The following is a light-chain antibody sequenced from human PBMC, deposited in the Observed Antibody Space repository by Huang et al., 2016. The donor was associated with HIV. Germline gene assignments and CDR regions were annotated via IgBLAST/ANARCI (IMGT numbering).Light chain of an antibody. CDR1: QSVSSN. J-gene: IGKJ3*01. V-gene: IGKV3-15*01. CDR3: QQYNNWPPEET. Sequence: EIVMTQSPATLSVSPGERATLSCRASQSVSSNLAWYQQKPGQAPRLLSYGASTRATGIPARFSVSGSGTEFTLTISSLQSEDFAVYYCQQYNNWPPEETFGPGTKVDIK. CDR2: GAS.